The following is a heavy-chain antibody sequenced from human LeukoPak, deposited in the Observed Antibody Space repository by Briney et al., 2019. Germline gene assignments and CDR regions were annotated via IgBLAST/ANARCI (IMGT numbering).Heavy chain of an antibody. CDR1: GFTFSSYA. CDR2: ISGSGGST. V-gene: IGHV3-23*01. J-gene: IGHJ4*02. CDR3: AKDYYYDSNRYYFDY. D-gene: IGHD3-22*01. Sequence: PGGSLRLSCAASGFTFSSYAMSWVRQAPGKGLEWVSAISGSGGSTYYADSVKGRFTISRDNSKNTLCLQMNSLRAEDTAVYYCAKDYYYDSNRYYFDYWGQGTLVTVSS.